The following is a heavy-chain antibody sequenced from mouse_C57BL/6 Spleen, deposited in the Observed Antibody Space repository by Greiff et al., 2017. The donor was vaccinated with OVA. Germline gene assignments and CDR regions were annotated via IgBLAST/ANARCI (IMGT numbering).Heavy chain of an antibody. CDR1: GYTFTSYW. J-gene: IGHJ4*01. CDR2: IHPNSGST. D-gene: IGHD1-3*01. Sequence: QVQLQQPGAELVKPGASVKLSCKASGYTFTSYWMHWVKQRPGQGLEWIGMIHPNSGSTNYNEKFKSKATLTVDKSSSTAYMQLSSLTSEDSAVYYCARDGSKDYAMDYWGQGTSVTVSS. CDR3: ARDGSKDYAMDY. V-gene: IGHV1-64*01.